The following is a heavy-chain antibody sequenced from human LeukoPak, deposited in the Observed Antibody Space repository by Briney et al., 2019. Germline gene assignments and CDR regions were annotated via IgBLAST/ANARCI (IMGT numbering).Heavy chain of an antibody. J-gene: IGHJ4*02. D-gene: IGHD4-23*01. CDR2: ISGSGGST. CDR3: AKDGGPTVVNPLPDY. V-gene: IGHV3-23*01. CDR1: GFTLSSYA. Sequence: GGSLRLSCAASGFTLSSYAMSWVRQAPGKGLEWVSAISGSGGSTYYADSVKGRFTISRDNSKNTLYLQMNSLRAEDTAVYYCAKDGGPTVVNPLPDYWGQGTLVTVSS.